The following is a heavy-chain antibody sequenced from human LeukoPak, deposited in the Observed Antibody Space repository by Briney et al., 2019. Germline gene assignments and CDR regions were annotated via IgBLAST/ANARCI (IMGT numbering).Heavy chain of an antibody. V-gene: IGHV4-30-2*01. CDR2: IYHGGST. CDR1: GGSISSSSYY. Sequence: SETLSLTCTVSGGSISSSSYYWGWIRQPPGKGLEWIGYIYHGGSTYYTPSLRSRVTISVDRSKKQISLKLTSVTVADTAVYYCSSGTIATSGKPYWGQGTLVTVSS. J-gene: IGHJ4*02. CDR3: SSGTIATSGKPY. D-gene: IGHD4-23*01.